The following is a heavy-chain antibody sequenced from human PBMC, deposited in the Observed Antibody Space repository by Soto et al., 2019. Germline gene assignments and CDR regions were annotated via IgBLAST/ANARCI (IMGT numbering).Heavy chain of an antibody. Sequence: GAAVMVSCKASGYTFTIYYMHWVRQAPGQGLEWMGIINPGGGSTSYAQKFQGRVTMTRDTSTSTVYMELSSLRSEDTAVYYCARLKGCTNVVWCPDYYGMDVCGQGPTVTAS. J-gene: IGHJ6*02. CDR3: ARLKGCTNVVWCPDYYGMDV. CDR2: INPGGGST. D-gene: IGHD2-8*01. CDR1: GYTFTIYY. V-gene: IGHV1-46*01.